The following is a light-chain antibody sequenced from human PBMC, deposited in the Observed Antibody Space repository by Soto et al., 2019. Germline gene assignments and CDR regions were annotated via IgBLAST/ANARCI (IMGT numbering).Light chain of an antibody. CDR3: QQDDSSPRT. J-gene: IGKJ1*01. Sequence: EIVLTQSPGTLSLSPGERATLSCRASQSVSTRSLAWYQHKPGQAPRLLISGASSRAADIPDRFSGSGSGTDFTLTINRLEHEDFAVQYCQQDDSSPRTFGQGTKVE. CDR1: QSVSTRS. V-gene: IGKV3-20*01. CDR2: GAS.